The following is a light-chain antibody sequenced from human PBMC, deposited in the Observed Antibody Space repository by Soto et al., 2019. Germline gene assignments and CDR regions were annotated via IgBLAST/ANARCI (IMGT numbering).Light chain of an antibody. CDR3: QQLFDSPIT. V-gene: IGKV1-9*01. CDR2: AAS. J-gene: IGKJ5*01. Sequence: DIQLTQSPSFLSPSIGESVTITCRASQAISTSLAWYQVKPGKAPKLLIYAASTLESGVPSRFSATVSWTEFSLTITSLQPEDFAAYYCQQLFDSPITFGQGTRLEIK. CDR1: QAISTS.